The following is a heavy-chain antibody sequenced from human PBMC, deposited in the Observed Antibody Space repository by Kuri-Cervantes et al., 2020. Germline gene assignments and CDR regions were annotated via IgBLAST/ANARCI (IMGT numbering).Heavy chain of an antibody. CDR1: GYTFTSSD. J-gene: IGHJ4*02. CDR2: MNPSTGNT. V-gene: IGHV1-8*01. CDR3: ARDPGGHFDY. Sequence: ASVKVSCKASGYTFTSSDINWVRQATGQGLEWMGWMNPSTGNTGYAQKFQGRVTMTRDTSINTAYMELRSLRSDDTAVYYCARDPGGHFDYWGQGTLVTVSS. D-gene: IGHD2-8*02.